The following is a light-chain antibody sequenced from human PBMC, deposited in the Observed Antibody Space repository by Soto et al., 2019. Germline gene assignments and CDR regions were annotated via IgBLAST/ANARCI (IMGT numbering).Light chain of an antibody. CDR3: LQDYNYPRT. CDR1: QGIGNE. V-gene: IGKV1-6*01. CDR2: ASS. Sequence: AIQMTQSPSSLSAFVGDRVIITCRASQGIGNELGWYQQKPGKAPRLLISASSTLQSGVPSRFSGSGSGTEFTLTISSLQPEDFATYYCLQDYNYPRTFGPGTKVEIK. J-gene: IGKJ1*01.